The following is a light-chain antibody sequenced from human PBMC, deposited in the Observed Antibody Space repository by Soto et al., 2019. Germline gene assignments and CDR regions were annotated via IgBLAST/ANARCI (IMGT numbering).Light chain of an antibody. CDR1: QRLSASD. Sequence: EFVLTQSPGTLSLSPGERATLSCRASQRLSASDIAWYQRKPGQAPKFLIYGVSSGATGIPDRFSGSGSGTDFTLTISRLEPEDFAVYHCQQYGSSPLITFGQGTRLEIK. V-gene: IGKV3-20*01. CDR3: QQYGSSPLIT. J-gene: IGKJ5*01. CDR2: GVS.